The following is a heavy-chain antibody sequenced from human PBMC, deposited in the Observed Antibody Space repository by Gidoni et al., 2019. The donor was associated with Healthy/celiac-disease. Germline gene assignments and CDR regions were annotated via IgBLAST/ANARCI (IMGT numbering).Heavy chain of an antibody. J-gene: IGHJ4*02. CDR2: ISSNGGST. CDR3: ARGGEGPSWIQLWFADY. Sequence: EVQLVESGGGLVQPGGSLRLSCAASGFTFSSYAMHWVRQAPGKRLEYVSAISSNGGSTYYANSVKGRFTISRDNSKNTLYLQMGSLRAEDMAVYYCARGGEGPSWIQLWFADYWGQGTLVTVSS. V-gene: IGHV3-64*01. CDR1: GFTFSSYA. D-gene: IGHD5-18*01.